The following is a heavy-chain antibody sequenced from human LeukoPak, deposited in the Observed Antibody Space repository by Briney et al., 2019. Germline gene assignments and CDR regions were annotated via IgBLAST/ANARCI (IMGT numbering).Heavy chain of an antibody. D-gene: IGHD5-18*01. J-gene: IGHJ6*02. CDR3: ARDSRGYSYGYPYYYGMGV. Sequence: GGSLRLSCAASGFTFSSYSMNWVRQAPGKGLEWVSSISSSSSYIYYADSVKGRFTISRDNAKNSLYLQMNSLRAEDTAVYYCARDSRGYSYGYPYYYGMGVWGQGTTVTVSS. CDR1: GFTFSSYS. V-gene: IGHV3-21*01. CDR2: ISSSSSYI.